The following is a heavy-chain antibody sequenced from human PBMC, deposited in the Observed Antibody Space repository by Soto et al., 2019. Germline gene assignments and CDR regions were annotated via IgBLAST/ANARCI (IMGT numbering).Heavy chain of an antibody. D-gene: IGHD6-13*01. CDR1: GFTFSSYA. CDR2: ISYDGSNK. Sequence: QVQLVESGGGVVQPGRSLRLSCAASGFTFSSYAMHWVRQAPGKGLEWVAVISYDGSNKYYADSVKGRFTISRDNSKNTLYLQMNSLRAEDTAVYYCARDMSSRGQQLVSWANYYYYGMDVWGQGTTVTVSS. V-gene: IGHV3-30-3*01. CDR3: ARDMSSRGQQLVSWANYYYYGMDV. J-gene: IGHJ6*02.